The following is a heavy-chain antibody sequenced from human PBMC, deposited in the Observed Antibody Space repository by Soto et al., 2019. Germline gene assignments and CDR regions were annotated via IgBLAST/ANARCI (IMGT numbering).Heavy chain of an antibody. CDR3: ARDNSGWLDY. D-gene: IGHD6-19*01. J-gene: IGHJ4*02. Sequence: GGFLRLSCAAAGCTFSSYGRHWVRQAPGKGLEWVAVIWYDGSIKYYAESVKGRFTISRDNSKNTLYLQMNSLRAEDTAVYYCARDNSGWLDYWGQGTLVTVSS. CDR2: IWYDGSIK. V-gene: IGHV3-33*01. CDR1: GCTFSSYG.